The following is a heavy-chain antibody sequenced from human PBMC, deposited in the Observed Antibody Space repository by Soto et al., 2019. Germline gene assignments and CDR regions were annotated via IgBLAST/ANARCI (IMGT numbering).Heavy chain of an antibody. CDR3: GNGSYSYYLDV. V-gene: IGHV3-9*01. J-gene: IGHJ6*03. CDR2: ISLNSASI. Sequence: EVQLGESGGGLVQPGRSLRVSWAASGFTCDDYAMQWHRQAPGKGLEWVSGISLNSASIGYAASVKRRFTISGDNANKSLYQHISSLRAEDEALYYCGNGSYSYYLDVWCKEPKLTACS. CDR1: GFTCDDYA. D-gene: IGHD6-6*01.